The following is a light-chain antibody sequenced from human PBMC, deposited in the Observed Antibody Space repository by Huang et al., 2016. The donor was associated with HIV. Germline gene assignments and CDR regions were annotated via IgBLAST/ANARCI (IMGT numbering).Light chain of an antibody. CDR3: RQRSNWPLT. CDR2: DAS. Sequence: EIALTQSPATLSLSPGERATLSCRASQSVTSYLAWYQQKPGQAPRLLIYDASHRAAGIPARFSGSGSGTDFTLSISSLEPEDFAVYYCRQRSNWPLTLGGGTKVEIK. CDR1: QSVTSY. V-gene: IGKV3-11*01. J-gene: IGKJ4*01.